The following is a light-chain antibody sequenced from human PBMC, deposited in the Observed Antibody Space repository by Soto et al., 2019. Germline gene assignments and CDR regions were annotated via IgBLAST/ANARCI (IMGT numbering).Light chain of an antibody. CDR1: QTTSPKY. Sequence: EIELTQSPGTLSLSPGESDTLSCRVSQTTSPKYVAWYQQRRGLAPRLLVYGASKRAAGIPDRFRGSGSGSEFSLTISGLEPEDFAVYFCQHFGSSPPVIFGQGTRLDVK. J-gene: IGKJ5*01. CDR3: QHFGSSPPVI. V-gene: IGKV3-20*01. CDR2: GAS.